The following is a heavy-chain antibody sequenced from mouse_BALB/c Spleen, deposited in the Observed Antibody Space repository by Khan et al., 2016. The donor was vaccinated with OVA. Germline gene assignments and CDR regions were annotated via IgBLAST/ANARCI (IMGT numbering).Heavy chain of an antibody. CDR1: GYTFSSYY. Sequence: QVQLQQSGAELVKPGASVKLSCKASGYTFSSYYIYWVKQRPGHGLEWIGGINPGNGDTSCNENFKTKATLTADKSSSTAYMQLSSLTSDDSAVYFCTRSGYANPFAYWGQGTLVTVSA. CDR3: TRSGYANPFAY. CDR2: INPGNGDT. J-gene: IGHJ3*01. D-gene: IGHD3-2*02. V-gene: IGHV1S81*02.